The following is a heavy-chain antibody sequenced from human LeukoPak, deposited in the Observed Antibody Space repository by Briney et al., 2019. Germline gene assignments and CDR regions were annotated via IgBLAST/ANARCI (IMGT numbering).Heavy chain of an antibody. Sequence: GGSLRLSCAASGFTFSSYWMSWVRQAPGKGLEWVANIRQDGSEKYYVDSVKGRFTISRDNAKNSLYLQMNSLRAEDTAVYYCARNIAACQFSIHYYYGMDVWGQGTTVTVSS. J-gene: IGHJ6*02. CDR1: GFTFSSYW. V-gene: IGHV3-7*01. CDR2: IRQDGSEK. D-gene: IGHD6-6*01. CDR3: ARNIAACQFSIHYYYGMDV.